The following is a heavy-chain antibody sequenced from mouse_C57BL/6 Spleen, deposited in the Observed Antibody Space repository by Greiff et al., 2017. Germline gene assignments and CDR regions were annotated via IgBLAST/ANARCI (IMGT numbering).Heavy chain of an antibody. CDR1: GYPFTSYW. J-gene: IGHJ3*01. CDR3: TKGSSFAY. V-gene: IGHV1-69*01. Sequence: QVQLQQPGAELVMPGASVKLSCKASGYPFTSYWMHWVKQRPGQGLEWIGEIDPSDSYPNYNEKFKGKATLTVDKSSSTAYMQLSSLTSEDSAVYYGTKGSSFAYWGQGTMVTVSA. CDR2: IDPSDSYP.